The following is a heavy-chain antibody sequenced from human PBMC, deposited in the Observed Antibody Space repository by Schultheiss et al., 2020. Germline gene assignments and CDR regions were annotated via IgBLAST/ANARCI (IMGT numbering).Heavy chain of an antibody. CDR2: INAGTGNT. CDR3: TRDGARGFDY. Sequence: ASVKVSCKASGYTFTSYAMYWVRQAPGQGLEWMGWINAGTGNTEYSQKLQGRVTITRDTSASTAYMELSSLRSEDTAVYYCTRDGARGFDYWGQGTLVTVSS. V-gene: IGHV1-3*01. D-gene: IGHD3-16*01. J-gene: IGHJ4*02. CDR1: GYTFTSYA.